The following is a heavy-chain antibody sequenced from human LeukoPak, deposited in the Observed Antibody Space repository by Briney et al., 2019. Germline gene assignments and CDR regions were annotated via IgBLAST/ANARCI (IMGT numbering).Heavy chain of an antibody. CDR3: ARSELYYGSESYYHLDY. CDR1: GFTFDFYA. V-gene: IGHV3-30*03. Sequence: GGSMRLSCTTSGFTFDFYAMHWVRQAPGKGLEWVAVMSYDGRYRYYADSAKGRFTISRDNSKRTLYLEMSSLRPEDTALYYCARSELYYGSESYYHLDYWGHGTLVPVPS. J-gene: IGHJ4*01. D-gene: IGHD3-10*01. CDR2: MSYDGRYR.